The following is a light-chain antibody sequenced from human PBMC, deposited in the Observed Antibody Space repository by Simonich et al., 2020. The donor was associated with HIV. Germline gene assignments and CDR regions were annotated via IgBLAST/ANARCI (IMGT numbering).Light chain of an antibody. CDR2: GAA. J-gene: IGKJ4*01. V-gene: IGKV3-20*01. Sequence: EIVLTQSPGTLSLSPGERATLSCRASQSVTSTFLAWYQQKPGQAPRLLIDGAASRATGIPDRFSGSGSGTDFTLTSSRLEPEDFAVYYCQQYGTSSTFGGGTKVEIK. CDR1: QSVTSTF. CDR3: QQYGTSST.